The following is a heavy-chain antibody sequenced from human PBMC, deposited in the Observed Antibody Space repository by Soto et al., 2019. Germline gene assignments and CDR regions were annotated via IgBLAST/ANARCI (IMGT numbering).Heavy chain of an antibody. CDR3: VRGYCSGGNCYSGMDV. CDR1: GGTFSTHA. CDR2: IIPISGTT. D-gene: IGHD2-15*01. J-gene: IGHJ6*02. V-gene: IGHV1-69*13. Sequence: SVKVSCKASGGTFSTHAIIWVRQAPGHGLEWMGGIIPISGTTYYTQKFQGRVTITADEPTSTAFMELSSLKSDDTAVFYCVRGYCSGGNCYSGMDVWGQGTMVTAP.